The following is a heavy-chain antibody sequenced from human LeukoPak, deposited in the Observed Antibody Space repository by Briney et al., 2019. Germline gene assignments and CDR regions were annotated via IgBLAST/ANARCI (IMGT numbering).Heavy chain of an antibody. CDR3: ARGTRYYDFWSGPWAGYYFDY. D-gene: IGHD3-3*01. V-gene: IGHV4-34*01. CDR1: GGSFSGYY. CDR2: INHSGST. J-gene: IGHJ4*02. Sequence: PSETLSLTCAVYGGSFSGYYWSWLRQPPGKGLEWIGEINHSGSTNYNPSLKSRVTISVDTSKNQFSLKLSSVTAADTAVYYCARGTRYYDFWSGPWAGYYFDYWGQGTLVTVAS.